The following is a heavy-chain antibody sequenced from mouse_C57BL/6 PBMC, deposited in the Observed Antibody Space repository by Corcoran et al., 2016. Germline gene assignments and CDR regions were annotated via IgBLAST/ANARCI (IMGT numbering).Heavy chain of an antibody. V-gene: IGHV8-12*01. CDR1: GFSLSTSGMG. CDR3: ARDYGKGYFDV. Sequence: QVTLKESGPGILQSSQTLSLTCSFSGFSLSTSGMGVSWIRQPSGKGLEWLAHIYWDDDKRYNPSLKSRLTISKDTSRNQVFLKITSVDTADTATYYCARDYGKGYFDVWGTGTTVTVSS. J-gene: IGHJ1*03. CDR2: IYWDDDK. D-gene: IGHD2-1*01.